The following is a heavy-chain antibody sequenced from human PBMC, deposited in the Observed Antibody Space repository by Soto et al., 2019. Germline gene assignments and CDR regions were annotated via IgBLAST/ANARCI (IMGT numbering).Heavy chain of an antibody. V-gene: IGHV1-69*13. CDR2: IIPIFGTA. Sequence: GSSVKVSCKASGGTFSSYAISWVRQAPGQGLEWMGGIIPIFGTANYAQKFQGRVTITADESTSTAYMELSSLRSDDTAVYYCARDQQGVTAIPVDYWGQGTLVTVSS. CDR1: GGTFSSYA. J-gene: IGHJ4*02. D-gene: IGHD2-21*02. CDR3: ARDQQGVTAIPVDY.